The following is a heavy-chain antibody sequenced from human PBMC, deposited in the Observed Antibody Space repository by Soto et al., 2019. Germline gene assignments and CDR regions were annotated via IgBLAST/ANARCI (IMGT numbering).Heavy chain of an antibody. V-gene: IGHV3-33*01. CDR3: ARDGIYYYYYYMDV. Sequence: GGLLRLSSASCGFTFSSYVMHWVRQAPGKGLEWVAVIWYDGSNKYYADSVKGRFTISRDNSKNTLYLQMNSLRAEDTVVYYCARDGIYYYYYYMDVWGKGTTVTVSS. CDR1: GFTFSSYV. J-gene: IGHJ6*03. D-gene: IGHD1-26*01. CDR2: IWYDGSNK.